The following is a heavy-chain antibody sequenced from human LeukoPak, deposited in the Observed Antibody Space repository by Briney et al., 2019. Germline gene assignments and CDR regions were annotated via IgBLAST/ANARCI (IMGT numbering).Heavy chain of an antibody. CDR3: ARGNRDSSGFYFYYGMDV. D-gene: IGHD6-19*01. V-gene: IGHV3-9*01. J-gene: IGHJ6*02. Sequence: GGSLRLSCAASGFNFEDYAMYWVRQAPGKGLEWVSGISWNSDTMDYANSVKGRFTISRDNGKNSLYLQMNSLRPDDTALYYCARGNRDSSGFYFYYGMDVWGPGSTVTVSS. CDR2: ISWNSDTM. CDR1: GFNFEDYA.